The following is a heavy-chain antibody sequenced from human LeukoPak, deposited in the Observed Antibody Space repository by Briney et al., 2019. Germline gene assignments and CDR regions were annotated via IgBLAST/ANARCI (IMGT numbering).Heavy chain of an antibody. CDR2: IYHSGST. V-gene: IGHV4-38-2*02. Sequence: SETLSLTCTVSGYSISSGYYWGWIRQPPGKGLEWIGSIYHSGSTYYNPSLKSRVTISVDTSKNQFSLSLTSVTAADTAMYYCSRGGGSDISPRINAFDIWGQGTMLTVSS. D-gene: IGHD3-3*02. J-gene: IGHJ3*02. CDR1: GYSISSGYY. CDR3: SRGGGSDISPRINAFDI.